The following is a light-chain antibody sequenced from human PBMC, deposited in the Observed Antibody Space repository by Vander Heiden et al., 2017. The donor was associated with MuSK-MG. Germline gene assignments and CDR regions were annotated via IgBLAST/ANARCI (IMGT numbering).Light chain of an antibody. J-gene: IGKJ4*01. CDR1: QGINFY. Sequence: EVVLTQSPATLSLSPGETATLSCRASQGINFYLAWYQQKPGQAPRLVMYDASNSGTDFPPRFRGSGYGRDFTLTISSREPEDSAGYYCQLRDNWPPLTFGRGTKLEIK. CDR3: QLRDNWPPLT. CDR2: DAS. V-gene: IGKV3-11*02.